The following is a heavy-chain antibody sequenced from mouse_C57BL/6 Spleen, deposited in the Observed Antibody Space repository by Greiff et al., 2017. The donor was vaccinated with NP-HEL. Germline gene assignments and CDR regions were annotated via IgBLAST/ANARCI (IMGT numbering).Heavy chain of an antibody. V-gene: IGHV5-17*01. CDR2: ISSGRSTI. D-gene: IGHD1-1*01. J-gene: IGHJ1*03. Sequence: EVKVVESGGGLVKPGGSLKLSCAASGFTFSDYGMHWVRQAPEKGLEWVAYISSGRSTIYYADTVKGRFTISRDNAKNTLFLQMTSLRSEDTAMYYCARSYGSSPHWYFDVWGTGTTVTVSS. CDR1: GFTFSDYG. CDR3: ARSYGSSPHWYFDV.